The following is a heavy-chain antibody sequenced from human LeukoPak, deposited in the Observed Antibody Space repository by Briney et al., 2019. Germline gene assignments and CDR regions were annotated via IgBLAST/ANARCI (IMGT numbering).Heavy chain of an antibody. J-gene: IGHJ4*02. CDR3: ARGHDYGDY. CDR2: ISSSGSTI. Sequence: SGGSLRLSCTTSGFTFSNYGIHWVRQAPGKGLEWVSYISSSGSTIYYADSVKGRFTISRDNAKNSLYLQMNSLRAEDTAVYYCARGHDYGDYWGQGTLVTVSS. V-gene: IGHV3-48*04. CDR1: GFTFSNYG.